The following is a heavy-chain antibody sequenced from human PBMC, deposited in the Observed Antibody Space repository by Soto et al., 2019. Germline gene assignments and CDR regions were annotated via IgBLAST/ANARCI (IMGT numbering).Heavy chain of an antibody. CDR2: INHSGST. D-gene: IGHD6-6*01. CDR3: ARPGIAARRDYYYYGMDV. J-gene: IGHJ6*02. V-gene: IGHV4-34*01. Sequence: PSETLSLTCAVYGGSFSGYYWIWIRQPPGKGLEWIGGINHSGSTNYNPSLKSRVTISVGTSKNQFSLKLSSVTAADTAVYYCARPGIAARRDYYYYGMDVWGQGTTVTVSS. CDR1: GGSFSGYY.